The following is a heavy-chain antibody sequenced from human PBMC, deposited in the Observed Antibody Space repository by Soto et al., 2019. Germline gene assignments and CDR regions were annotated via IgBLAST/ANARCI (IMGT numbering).Heavy chain of an antibody. V-gene: IGHV4-59*08. CDR2: IYYSGST. D-gene: IGHD3-16*02. CDR1: DGSISSYY. J-gene: IGHJ4*02. CDR3: ARGRMITFGGVIVLAYYFDY. Sequence: PFETLSVTWTFSDGSISSYYLSLILKSPVKLLGFIGYIYYSGSTNYNPSLKSRVTISVDTSKNQFSLKLSSVTAADTAVYYCARGRMITFGGVIVLAYYFDYWGQGTLVTVSS.